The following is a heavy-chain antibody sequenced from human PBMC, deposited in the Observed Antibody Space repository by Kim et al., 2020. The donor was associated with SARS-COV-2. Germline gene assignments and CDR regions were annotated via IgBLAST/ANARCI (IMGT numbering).Heavy chain of an antibody. Sequence: ASVKVSCKASGYTFTSYAMHWVRQAPGQRLEWMGWINAGNGNTKYSQKFQGRVTITRDTSASTAYMELSSLRSEDTAVYYCAREEPAQYSSSWFGLDYYYGMDAWGQGTTVTVSS. D-gene: IGHD6-13*01. V-gene: IGHV1-3*01. J-gene: IGHJ6*02. CDR2: INAGNGNT. CDR3: AREEPAQYSSSWFGLDYYYGMDA. CDR1: GYTFTSYA.